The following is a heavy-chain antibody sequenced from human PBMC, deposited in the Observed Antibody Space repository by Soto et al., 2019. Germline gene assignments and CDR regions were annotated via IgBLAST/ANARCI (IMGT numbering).Heavy chain of an antibody. V-gene: IGHV3-9*01. CDR2: ISWNSGSI. J-gene: IGHJ6*03. D-gene: IGHD3-10*01. CDR1: GFTFDDYA. Sequence: GGSLRLSCAASGFTFDDYAMHWVRQAPGKGLEWVSGISWNSGSIGYADSVKGRFTISRDNAKNSLYLQMNSLRAEDTALYYCAKEDMVRGEYYYYYYMDVWGKGTTVTVSS. CDR3: AKEDMVRGEYYYYYYMDV.